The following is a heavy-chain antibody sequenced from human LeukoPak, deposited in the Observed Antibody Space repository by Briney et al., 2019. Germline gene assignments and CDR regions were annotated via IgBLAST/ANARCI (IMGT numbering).Heavy chain of an antibody. CDR3: ARGLGSTSFDY. CDR1: GYNFNNYA. Sequence: GASVKVSCKASGYNFNNYAIHWVRQAPGQRLEWMAWINGGNGNTEYPQEFHDRVTITRDTSASTAYMYMSSLRSEDMAVYYCARGLGSTSFDYWGQGTLVTVSS. CDR2: INGGNGNT. J-gene: IGHJ4*02. D-gene: IGHD2-2*01. V-gene: IGHV1-3*03.